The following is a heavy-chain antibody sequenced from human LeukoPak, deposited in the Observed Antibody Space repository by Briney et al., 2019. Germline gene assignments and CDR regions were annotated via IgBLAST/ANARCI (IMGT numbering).Heavy chain of an antibody. Sequence: ASVKVSCKSSGYTFTSYYMHWVRQAPGQGLEWMGIINPSGGSTSYAQKFQGRVTLTRDTSTSTVYMELSSLRSEDTAIYYCARIRDGYNDAYDLWGQGTVVTVPS. J-gene: IGHJ3*01. CDR1: GYTFTSYY. D-gene: IGHD5-24*01. V-gene: IGHV1-46*01. CDR2: INPSGGST. CDR3: ARIRDGYNDAYDL.